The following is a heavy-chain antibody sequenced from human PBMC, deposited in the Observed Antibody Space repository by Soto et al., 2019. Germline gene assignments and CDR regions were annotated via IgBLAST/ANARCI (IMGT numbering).Heavy chain of an antibody. Sequence: GGSLRLSCTASGFTFGDYAMSWFRQAPGKGLEWVGFIRSKAYGGTTEYAASVKGRFTISRDDSKSIAYLQMNSLKTEDTAVYYCNIDVLRFLEWLDKNFMDVWGKGTTVTVSS. V-gene: IGHV3-49*03. J-gene: IGHJ6*03. CDR3: NIDVLRFLEWLDKNFMDV. CDR2: IRSKAYGGTT. D-gene: IGHD3-3*01. CDR1: GFTFGDYA.